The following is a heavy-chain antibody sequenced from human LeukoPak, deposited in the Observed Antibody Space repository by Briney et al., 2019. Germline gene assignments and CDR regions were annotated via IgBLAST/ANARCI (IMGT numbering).Heavy chain of an antibody. D-gene: IGHD2-15*01. CDR3: AHQRYCSGGSCYYYYYMDV. Sequence: SETLSLTCAVYGGSFSGYYWSWIRQPPGKGVEWIGEINHSGSTNYNPSLKSRVTISVDTSKNQFSLKLSSVTAADTAVYYCAHQRYCSGGSCYYYYYMDVWGKGTTVTISS. V-gene: IGHV4-34*01. CDR2: INHSGST. J-gene: IGHJ6*03. CDR1: GGSFSGYY.